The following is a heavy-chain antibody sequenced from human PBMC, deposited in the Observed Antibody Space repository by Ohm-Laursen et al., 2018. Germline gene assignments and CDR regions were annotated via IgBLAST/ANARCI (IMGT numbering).Heavy chain of an antibody. Sequence: SLRLSRSAAGFTFSGYEMNWVRQAPGKGLEWVSYISDSTIKFADSVKGRFSISRDNAENSLCLQMNSLRAEDTAIYYCARHRVGTRGSALDIWGQGTLVTVSP. J-gene: IGHJ3*02. CDR2: ISDSTI. CDR1: GFTFSGYE. D-gene: IGHD1-26*01. V-gene: IGHV3-48*03. CDR3: ARHRVGTRGSALDI.